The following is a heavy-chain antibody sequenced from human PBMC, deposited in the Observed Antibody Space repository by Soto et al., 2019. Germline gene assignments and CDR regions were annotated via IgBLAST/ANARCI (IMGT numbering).Heavy chain of an antibody. CDR2: ISGSGGGT. CDR1: GFTFSSNA. J-gene: IGHJ4*02. D-gene: IGHD2-8*01. Sequence: GGTLRLSCAASGFTFSSNAMSWVRQAPGQGLERVSAISGSGGGTYYADSVKGRFTISRDNSKNKLYLQMNSLRAEDTAVYYCGEDMLRWYMLYFDYWGQGTLVTVSS. V-gene: IGHV3-23*01. CDR3: GEDMLRWYMLYFDY.